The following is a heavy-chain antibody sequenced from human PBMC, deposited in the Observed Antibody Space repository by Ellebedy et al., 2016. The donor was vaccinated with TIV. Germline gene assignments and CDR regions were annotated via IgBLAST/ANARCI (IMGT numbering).Heavy chain of an antibody. V-gene: IGHV3-23*01. CDR1: GFTFSSYA. Sequence: GGSLRLXXAASGFTFSSYAMSWVRQAPGKGLEWVSGISSSGGSTYYADSVKGRVSISRDNSNKKLFLQMNSLRAEDTAVYYCASEEVYADDHGLDIWGQGTMVTVSS. J-gene: IGHJ3*02. CDR3: ASEEVYADDHGLDI. CDR2: ISSSGGST. D-gene: IGHD2-8*01.